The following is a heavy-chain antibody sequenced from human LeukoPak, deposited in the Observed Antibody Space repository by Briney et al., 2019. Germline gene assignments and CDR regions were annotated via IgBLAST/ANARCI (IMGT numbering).Heavy chain of an antibody. J-gene: IGHJ5*02. CDR2: IYSGGTT. CDR1: GFTFGDYT. Sequence: GRSLTLSCTASGFTFGDYTMTWVRQAPGKGLEWVSVIYSGGTTDYADSVKGRFTISRDNSKNTLYLQVNSLRADDTAVYYCARGPRGFDPWGQGTLVTVSS. V-gene: IGHV3-53*01. CDR3: ARGPRGFDP.